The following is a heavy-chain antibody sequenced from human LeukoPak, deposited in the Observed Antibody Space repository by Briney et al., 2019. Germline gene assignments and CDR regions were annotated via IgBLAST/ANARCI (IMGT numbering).Heavy chain of an antibody. V-gene: IGHV4-38-2*02. CDR3: ARHVVGAAAGRLAYYYMDV. CDR2: IYHSGST. CDR1: GYSISSGYY. Sequence: PSETLSLTCIVSGYSISSGYYWGWIRQPPGEGLEWIGSIYHSGSTNYNPSLKGRVTISVDTSKNQFSLKLSSVTAADTAVYYCARHVVGAAAGRLAYYYMDVWGKGTTVTISS. D-gene: IGHD6-13*01. J-gene: IGHJ6*03.